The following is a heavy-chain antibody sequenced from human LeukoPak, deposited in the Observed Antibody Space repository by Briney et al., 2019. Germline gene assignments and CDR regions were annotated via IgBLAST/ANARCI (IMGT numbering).Heavy chain of an antibody. J-gene: IGHJ4*02. CDR3: AKDAYSGFTSSYNMDS. V-gene: IGHV1-2*02. CDR1: GYTVTGHY. D-gene: IGHD5-18*01. Sequence: ASVKVSFKASGYTVTGHYLHWVRQAPGQGLEWMGWINPNSGGTNYALKFQGRVTMTRDTSINTAYMELNSLTSDDTAMYYCAKDAYSGFTSSYNMDSWGQGTLVTVSS. CDR2: INPNSGGT.